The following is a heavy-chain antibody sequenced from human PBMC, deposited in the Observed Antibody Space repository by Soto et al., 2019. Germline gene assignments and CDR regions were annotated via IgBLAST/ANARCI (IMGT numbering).Heavy chain of an antibody. J-gene: IGHJ6*02. CDR2: INHSGST. D-gene: IGHD3-10*01. CDR3: ARVSGIYYYGMDV. Sequence: SXTLCLTGAVYDGSFSGYYWSCIRQRPGKGLEWIGEINHSGSTNYNPSLKSRVTISVDTSKNQFSLKLSSVTAADTAVYYCARVSGIYYYGMDVWGQGTTVTVSS. CDR1: DGSFSGYY. V-gene: IGHV4-34*01.